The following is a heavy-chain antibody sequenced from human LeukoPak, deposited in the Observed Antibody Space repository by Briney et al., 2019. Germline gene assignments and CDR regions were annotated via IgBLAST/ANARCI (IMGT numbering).Heavy chain of an antibody. CDR2: IIPIFGTA. CDR1: GGTFSSYA. Sequence: SVKVSCKASGGTFSSYAISWVRQAPGQGLEWMGRIIPIFGTANYAQKFQGRVTITTDESTSTAYMELSSLRSEDTAVYYCARDLHNWNGGGYFGYWGQGTLVTVSS. V-gene: IGHV1-69*05. D-gene: IGHD1-20*01. J-gene: IGHJ4*02. CDR3: ARDLHNWNGGGYFGY.